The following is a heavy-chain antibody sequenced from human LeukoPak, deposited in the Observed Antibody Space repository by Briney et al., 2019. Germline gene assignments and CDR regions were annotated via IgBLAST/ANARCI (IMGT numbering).Heavy chain of an antibody. CDR2: IYYSGST. D-gene: IGHD3-22*01. CDR1: GGSISSSSYY. J-gene: IGHJ4*02. CDR3: ARDSNYYDSSEHFDY. V-gene: IGHV4-39*07. Sequence: SETLSLTCTVSGGSISSSSYYWGWIRQPPGKGLEWIGSIYYSGSTYYNPSLKSRVTISVDTSKNQFSLKLSSVTAADTAVYYCARDSNYYDSSEHFDYWGQGTLVTVSS.